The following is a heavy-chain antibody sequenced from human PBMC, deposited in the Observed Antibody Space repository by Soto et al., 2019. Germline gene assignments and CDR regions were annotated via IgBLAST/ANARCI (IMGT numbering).Heavy chain of an antibody. D-gene: IGHD1-7*01. CDR1: GFTFSSYA. J-gene: IGHJ6*02. CDR3: ASGTAPGYYYYGMDV. CDR2: ISGSGGST. Sequence: GGSLRLSCAASGFTFSSYAMSWVRQAPGKGLEWVSAISGSGGSTYYADSVKGRFTISRDNSKNTLYLQMNSLRAEDTAVYYCASGTAPGYYYYGMDVWGQGTTVTVSS. V-gene: IGHV3-23*01.